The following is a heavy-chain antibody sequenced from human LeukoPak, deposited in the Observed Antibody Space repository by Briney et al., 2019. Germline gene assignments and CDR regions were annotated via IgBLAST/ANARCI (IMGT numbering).Heavy chain of an antibody. J-gene: IGHJ3*02. Sequence: PGGSLRLSCAASGFTYDDYGRSGVRQAPGEGLEWVSGINWYGGSTGFADSVKGRFTISRDNAKNSLYLQMKSLRAEDTPLYYCSRERRDSSDAFDIWGQGTMVTVSS. CDR1: GFTYDDYG. D-gene: IGHD6-13*01. CDR2: INWYGGST. CDR3: SRERRDSSDAFDI. V-gene: IGHV3-20*04.